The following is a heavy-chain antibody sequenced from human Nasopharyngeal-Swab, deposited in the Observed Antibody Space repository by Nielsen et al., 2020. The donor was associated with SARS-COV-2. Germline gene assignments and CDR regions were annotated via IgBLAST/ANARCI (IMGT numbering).Heavy chain of an antibody. CDR3: ARVAIPGAFDI. CDR2: IWYDGSNK. Sequence: GESLKISCAASGFTFSSYAMSWVRQAPGKGLEWVAVIWYDGSNKYYADSVKGRFTISRDNSKNTLYLQMNSLRAEDTAVYYCARVAIPGAFDIWGQGTMVTVSS. CDR1: GFTFSSYA. V-gene: IGHV3-33*08. J-gene: IGHJ3*02.